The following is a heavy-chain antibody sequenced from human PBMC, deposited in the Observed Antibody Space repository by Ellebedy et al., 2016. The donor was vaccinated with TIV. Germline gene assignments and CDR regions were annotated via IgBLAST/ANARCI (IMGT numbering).Heavy chain of an antibody. CDR3: AKDPMVRGVRENDY. CDR2: IKQDGSEK. D-gene: IGHD3-10*01. Sequence: GGSLRLXXAASGFTFSSYWMSWVRQAPGKGLEWVANIKQDGSEKYYADSVKGRFTISRDNSKNTLYLQMNSLRAEDTAVYYCAKDPMVRGVRENDYWGQGTLVTVSS. CDR1: GFTFSSYW. V-gene: IGHV3-7*01. J-gene: IGHJ4*02.